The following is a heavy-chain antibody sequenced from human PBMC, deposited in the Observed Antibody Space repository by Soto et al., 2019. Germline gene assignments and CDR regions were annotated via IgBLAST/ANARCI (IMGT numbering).Heavy chain of an antibody. V-gene: IGHV1-3*01. CDR2: INAGNGNT. J-gene: IGHJ5*02. CDR1: GYTFTSYA. CDR3: AREGVVPAAMRGWFDP. Sequence: QVQLVQSGAEVKKPGASVKVSCKASGYTFTSYAMHWVRQAPGQRLEWMGWINAGNGNTKYSQKFQGRVTITRDTSASTDYMELSSLRSEDTAVYYCAREGVVPAAMRGWFDPWGQGTLVTVSS. D-gene: IGHD2-2*01.